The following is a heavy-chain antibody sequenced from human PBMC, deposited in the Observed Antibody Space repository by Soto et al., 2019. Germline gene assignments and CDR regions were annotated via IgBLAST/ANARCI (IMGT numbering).Heavy chain of an antibody. V-gene: IGHV4-61*01. CDR3: ARVPPYGSGTPYYFDY. J-gene: IGHJ4*02. D-gene: IGHD3-10*01. CDR2: VYYSGST. Sequence: QVQLQESGPGLVKPSETLSLTCTVSGGSVSSSSYYWSWIRQPPGKGLEWIGYVYYSGSTNYNPSLKSRVTISVDTSKNQFSLKLSSVTAADTAVYYCARVPPYGSGTPYYFDYWGQGTLVTVSS. CDR1: GGSVSSSSYY.